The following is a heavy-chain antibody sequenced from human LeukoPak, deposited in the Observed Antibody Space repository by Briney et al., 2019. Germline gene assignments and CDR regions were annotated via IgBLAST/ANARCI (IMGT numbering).Heavy chain of an antibody. CDR3: ARVGPSHYYYMDV. Sequence: KSGGSLRLSCAASGFTFSSYAMSWVRQAPGKGLEWVANIKQDGSEKYYVDSVKGRFTISRDNAKNSLYLQMNSLRAEDTAVYYCARVGPSHYYYMDVWGKGTTVTVSS. J-gene: IGHJ6*03. D-gene: IGHD6-6*01. CDR2: IKQDGSEK. V-gene: IGHV3-7*01. CDR1: GFTFSSYA.